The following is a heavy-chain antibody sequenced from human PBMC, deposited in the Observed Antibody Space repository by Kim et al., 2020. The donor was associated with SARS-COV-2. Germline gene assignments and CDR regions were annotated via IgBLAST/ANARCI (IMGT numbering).Heavy chain of an antibody. CDR1: GFTFSSYA. V-gene: IGHV3-23*01. CDR3: AKDGKVGYCSSTSCPGDY. Sequence: GGSLRLSCAASGFTFSSYAMSWVRQAPGKGLEWVSAISGSGGSTYYADSVKGRFTISRDNSKNTLYLQMNSLRAEDTAVYYCAKDGKVGYCSSTSCPGDYWGQGTLVTVSS. D-gene: IGHD2-2*01. J-gene: IGHJ4*02. CDR2: ISGSGGST.